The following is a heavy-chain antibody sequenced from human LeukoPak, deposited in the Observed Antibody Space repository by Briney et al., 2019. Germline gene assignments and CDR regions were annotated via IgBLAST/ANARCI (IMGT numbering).Heavy chain of an antibody. V-gene: IGHV5-51*01. J-gene: IGHJ4*02. CDR2: IYPGDSHT. CDR1: GYSFTSYW. D-gene: IGHD4-17*01. Sequence: GESLKISCKGSGYSFTSYWIGWVRQMPGKGLEWMGSIYPGDSHTRYSPSFQGQVTISADKSISTAYLQWSSLKASDTAMYYCAIYGDPTVTPEHYWGQGTLVTVSS. CDR3: AIYGDPTVTPEHY.